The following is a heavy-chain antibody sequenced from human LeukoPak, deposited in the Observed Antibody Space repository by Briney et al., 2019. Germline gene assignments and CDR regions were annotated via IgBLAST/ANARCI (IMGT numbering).Heavy chain of an antibody. CDR2: FDPEDAET. J-gene: IGHJ4*02. D-gene: IGHD1-26*01. V-gene: IGHV1-24*01. Sequence: ASVKVSCKVSGYTLTELSMHWVRQAPGKGLEWMGGFDPEDAETIYTQKFQGRVTMTEDTSTDTAYMELSSLRSEDTPVYYCATGGGGSYSYWGQGTLVTVSS. CDR3: ATGGGGSYSY. CDR1: GYTLTELS.